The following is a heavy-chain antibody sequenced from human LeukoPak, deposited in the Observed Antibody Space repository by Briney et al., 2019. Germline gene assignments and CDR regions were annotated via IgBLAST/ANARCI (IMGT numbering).Heavy chain of an antibody. CDR2: ISSSSGFI. J-gene: IGHJ4*02. Sequence: GGSLRLSCAASGFTFSSYEMNWVRQTPGKGLEWVSFISSSSGFIYYADSVKGRFTISRDSAKNSLYLQMNSLRAEDTALYYCGRAYDFSRHWGQGTLVTVSS. CDR1: GFTFSSYE. V-gene: IGHV3-21*06. CDR3: GRAYDFSRH. D-gene: IGHD3-3*01.